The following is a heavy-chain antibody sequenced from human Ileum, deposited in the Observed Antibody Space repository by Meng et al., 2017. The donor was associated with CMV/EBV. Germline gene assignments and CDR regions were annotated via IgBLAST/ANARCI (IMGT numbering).Heavy chain of an antibody. CDR3: ARGNPAWPGYYYFDH. CDR2: IGTTGDV. V-gene: IGHV3-13*01. D-gene: IGHD2-2*03. J-gene: IGHJ4*02. CDR1: GFTFTVFG. Sequence: GESLKISCAVSGFTFTVFGMHWVRQTAGEGPEWVSAIGTTGDVHYPGSVRGRFTISRENAKSSLYLQMNSLTPGDTAVYYCARGNPAWPGYYYFDHWGQGKVVNGAS.